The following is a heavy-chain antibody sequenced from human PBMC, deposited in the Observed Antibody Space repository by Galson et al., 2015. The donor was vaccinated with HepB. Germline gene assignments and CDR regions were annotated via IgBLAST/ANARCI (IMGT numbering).Heavy chain of an antibody. CDR2: VYFSGIT. CDR1: GGSISGYY. Sequence: SETLSLTCTVSGGSISGYYWTWIRQPPGEGLEWIGYVYFSGITNYNPSLKSRLTMSVDASKNQFSLKLTSVTTADTAVYYCARGSLFRGVPFDYWGQGALVTVSS. CDR3: ARGSLFRGVPFDY. V-gene: IGHV4-59*01. D-gene: IGHD3-10*01. J-gene: IGHJ4*02.